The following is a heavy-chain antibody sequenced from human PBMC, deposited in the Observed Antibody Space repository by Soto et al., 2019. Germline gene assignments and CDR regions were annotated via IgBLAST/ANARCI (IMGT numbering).Heavy chain of an antibody. CDR3: ARGGVDTAMVDNWFDP. CDR1: GYTFTSYG. J-gene: IGHJ5*02. CDR2: ISAYNGNT. Sequence: GASVKVSCKASGYTFTSYGISWVRQAPGQGLERMGWISAYNGNTNYAQKLQGRVTMTTDTSTSTAYMELRSLRSDDTAVYYCARGGVDTAMVDNWFDPWGQGTLVTVSS. V-gene: IGHV1-18*01. D-gene: IGHD5-18*01.